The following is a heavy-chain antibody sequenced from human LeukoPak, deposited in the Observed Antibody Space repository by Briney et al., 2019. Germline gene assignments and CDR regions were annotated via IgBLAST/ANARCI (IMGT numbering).Heavy chain of an antibody. CDR2: INHSGST. D-gene: IGHD2-2*01. Sequence: SETLSLTCAVYGGSFSGYYWSWIRQPPGKGQEWIGEINHSGSTNYNPSLKSRVTISVDTSKNQFSLKLSSVTAADTAVYYCAIHIVVVPAAKKKNWFDPWGQGTLVTVSS. J-gene: IGHJ5*02. CDR3: AIHIVVVPAAKKKNWFDP. CDR1: GGSFSGYY. V-gene: IGHV4-34*01.